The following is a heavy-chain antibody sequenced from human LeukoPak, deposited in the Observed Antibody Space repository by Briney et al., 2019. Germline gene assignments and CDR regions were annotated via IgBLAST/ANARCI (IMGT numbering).Heavy chain of an antibody. CDR3: ARGPIYYYDSSGYPNDY. V-gene: IGHV1-46*01. D-gene: IGHD3-22*01. CDR2: INPSGGST. J-gene: IGHJ4*02. CDR1: GYTFTSYY. Sequence: GASVKVSCKASGYTFTSYYMHWVRQAPGQGLEWMGIINPSGGSTSYAQKFQGRVTMTRDTSTSTVYMELSSLRSEDTAVYYCARGPIYYYDSSGYPNDYWGQGTLVTVSS.